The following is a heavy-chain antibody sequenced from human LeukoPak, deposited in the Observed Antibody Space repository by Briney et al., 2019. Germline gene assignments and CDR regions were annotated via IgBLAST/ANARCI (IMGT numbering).Heavy chain of an antibody. CDR3: AKGGSYGPLDY. CDR2: SRNKASSYTT. V-gene: IGHV3-72*01. Sequence: GGSLRLSCAASGFKFSDHYIDWVRQAPGKGLEWVGRSRNKASSYTTEYAASVEGRFTISRDVSESSLYLQMNSLRTEDTAVYYCAKGGSYGPLDYWGQGTLVTVSS. D-gene: IGHD1-26*01. CDR1: GFKFSDHY. J-gene: IGHJ4*02.